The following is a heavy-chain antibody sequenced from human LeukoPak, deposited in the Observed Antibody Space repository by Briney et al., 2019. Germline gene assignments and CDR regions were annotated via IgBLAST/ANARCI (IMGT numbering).Heavy chain of an antibody. CDR3: AREGYYGSGSYQPNYYYYGMDV. V-gene: IGHV1-69*04. CDR1: GGTFSSYA. Sequence: ASVKVSCKASGGTFSSYAISWVRQAPGQGLEWMGRIIPILGIANYAQKFQGRVTITADKSTSTAYMELSSLRSEDTAVYYCAREGYYGSGSYQPNYYYYGMDVWGQGTTVTVSS. CDR2: IIPILGIA. D-gene: IGHD3-10*01. J-gene: IGHJ6*02.